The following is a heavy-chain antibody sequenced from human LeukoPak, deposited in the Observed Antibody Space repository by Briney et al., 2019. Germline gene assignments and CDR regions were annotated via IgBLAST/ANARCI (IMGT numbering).Heavy chain of an antibody. D-gene: IGHD2-2*01. CDR3: ARVVPAARSSGPPDY. Sequence: ASVKVSCKASGYTFTSYGISWVRQAPGHGLEWMGWISAYNGNTNYAQKLQGRVTMTTDTSTSTAYMELRSLRSDDTAVYYCARVVPAARSSGPPDYWGQGTLVTVSS. V-gene: IGHV1-18*04. CDR1: GYTFTSYG. CDR2: ISAYNGNT. J-gene: IGHJ4*02.